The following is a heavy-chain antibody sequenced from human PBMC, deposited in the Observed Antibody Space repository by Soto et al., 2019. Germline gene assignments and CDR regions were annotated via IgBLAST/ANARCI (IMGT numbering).Heavy chain of an antibody. V-gene: IGHV5-51*01. CDR2: IYPGDSDT. J-gene: IGHJ4*02. CDR3: ARASGSGSYYSPADS. Sequence: GASLKISCKGSGYSFTSYWIGWVRQMPGKGLEWMGIIYPGDSDTRYSPSFQGQVTISADKSISTAYLQWSSLKASDTAMYYCARASGSGSYYSPADSWGQGTLVTVSS. D-gene: IGHD3-10*01. CDR1: GYSFTSYW.